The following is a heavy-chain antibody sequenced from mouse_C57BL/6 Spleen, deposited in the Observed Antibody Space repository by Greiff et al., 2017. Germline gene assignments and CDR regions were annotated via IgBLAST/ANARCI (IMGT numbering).Heavy chain of an antibody. V-gene: IGHV5-17*01. Sequence: EVKVVESGGGLVKPGGSLKLSCAASGFTFSDYGMHWVRQAPEKGLEWVAYISSGSSTIYYADTVKGRFTISRDNAKNTLFLQMTSLRSEDTAMYYCARRNYYGSSWYFDVWGTGTTVTVSS. J-gene: IGHJ1*03. CDR3: ARRNYYGSSWYFDV. D-gene: IGHD1-1*01. CDR2: ISSGSSTI. CDR1: GFTFSDYG.